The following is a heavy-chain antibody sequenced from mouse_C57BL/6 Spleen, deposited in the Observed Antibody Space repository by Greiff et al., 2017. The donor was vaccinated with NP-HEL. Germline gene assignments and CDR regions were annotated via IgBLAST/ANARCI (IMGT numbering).Heavy chain of an antibody. CDR1: GYTFTSYG. V-gene: IGHV1-81*01. Sequence: VQLQQSGAELARPGASVKLSCKASGYTFTSYGISWVKQRTGQGLEWIGEIYPRSGNTYYNEKFKGKATLTADKSSSTAYMELRSLTSEDSAVLCCARIGEGGEFDVWGTGTTVTVAS. CDR2: IYPRSGNT. J-gene: IGHJ1*03. D-gene: IGHD2-14*01. CDR3: ARIGEGGEFDV.